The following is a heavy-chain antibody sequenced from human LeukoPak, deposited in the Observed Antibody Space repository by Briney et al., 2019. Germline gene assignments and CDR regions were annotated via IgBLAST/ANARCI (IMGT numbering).Heavy chain of an antibody. CDR3: ARDRITMVRGVINYYYYYMDV. CDR2: IYTSGST. J-gene: IGHJ6*03. D-gene: IGHD3-10*01. Sequence: SETLSLTCTASGGSISSGSYYWSWIRQPAGRGLEWIGRIYTSGSTNYNPSLKSRVTISVDTSKNQFSLKLSSVTAADTAVYYCARDRITMVRGVINYYYYYMDVWGKGTTVTISS. CDR1: GGSISSGSYY. V-gene: IGHV4-61*02.